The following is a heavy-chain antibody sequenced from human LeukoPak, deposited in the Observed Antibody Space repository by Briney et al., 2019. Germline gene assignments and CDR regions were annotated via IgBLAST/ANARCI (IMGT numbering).Heavy chain of an antibody. CDR3: ANRSGGDVDY. CDR1: GGSFSGYY. V-gene: IGHV4-34*01. CDR2: INHSGST. J-gene: IGHJ4*02. Sequence: PSETLSLTCAVYGGSFSGYYWSWIRQPPGKGLEWIGEINHSGSTNYNPSLKSRVTISVDTSKNQFPLKLSSVTAADAAVYYCANRSGGDVDYWGQGTLVTVSS. D-gene: IGHD3-16*01.